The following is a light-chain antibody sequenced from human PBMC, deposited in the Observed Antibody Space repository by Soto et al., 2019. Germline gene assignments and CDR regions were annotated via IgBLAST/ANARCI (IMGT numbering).Light chain of an antibody. CDR1: SSNIGSEY. Sequence: QSALTQPPSASGTPGQRVTISCSGGSSNIGSEYVVWYQHLPGTAPKLLIYRNNQRPSGVPDRFAGSKSGTSASLAISGLRSEDEADYYCAARDDSLSGHWVFGGGTKLTVL. V-gene: IGLV1-47*01. CDR2: RNN. J-gene: IGLJ3*02. CDR3: AARDDSLSGHWV.